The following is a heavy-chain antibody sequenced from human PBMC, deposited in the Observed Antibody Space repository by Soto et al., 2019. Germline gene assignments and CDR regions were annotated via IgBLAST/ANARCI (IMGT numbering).Heavy chain of an antibody. Sequence: PGGSLRLSCAASGFTFSSYEMNWVRQAPGKGLEWVSYISSSGSTIYYADSVKGRFTISRDNAKNSLYLQMNSLRAEDTAVYYCARSYCSGGSCYSGYYYYGMDVWGQGTTVTVSS. CDR1: GFTFSSYE. CDR2: ISSSGSTI. CDR3: ARSYCSGGSCYSGYYYYGMDV. V-gene: IGHV3-48*03. J-gene: IGHJ6*02. D-gene: IGHD2-15*01.